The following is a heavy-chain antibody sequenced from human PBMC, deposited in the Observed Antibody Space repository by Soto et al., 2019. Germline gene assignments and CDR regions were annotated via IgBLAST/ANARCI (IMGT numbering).Heavy chain of an antibody. D-gene: IGHD6-19*01. CDR1: GYTFTTYY. CDR3: ARVEQWLDPRRGNFDN. CDR2: MNPKTGAT. V-gene: IGHV1-2*02. Sequence: GASVKVSFKASGYTFTTYYMHWVRQAPGQELEWMGWMNPKTGATNYAQRFQGRVTMARDTAISTAYMEVNRLTSDDTAVYYCARVEQWLDPRRGNFDNWGQGTLVTVSS. J-gene: IGHJ4*02.